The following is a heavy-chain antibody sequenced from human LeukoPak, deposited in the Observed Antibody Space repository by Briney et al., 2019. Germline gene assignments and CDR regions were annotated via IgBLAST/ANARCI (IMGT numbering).Heavy chain of an antibody. D-gene: IGHD4-23*01. CDR1: GFTFRSYT. Sequence: PGGSLRLSCAASGFTFRSYTMTWVRQAPGKGLEWVSSIGPTSAYIYYQDSVKGRFTTSRDNGKSSVDLQMHGLRAEDTAVYYCARASDFGGNLYYDHWGRGTVVTVSS. V-gene: IGHV3-21*01. CDR3: ARASDFGGNLYYDH. J-gene: IGHJ1*01. CDR2: IGPTSAYI.